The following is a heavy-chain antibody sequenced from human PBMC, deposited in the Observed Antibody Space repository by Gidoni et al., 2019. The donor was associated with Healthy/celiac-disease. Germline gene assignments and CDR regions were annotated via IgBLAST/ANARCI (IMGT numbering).Heavy chain of an antibody. CDR3: ARDFMTPNRGMDV. D-gene: IGHD3-16*01. J-gene: IGHJ6*02. V-gene: IGHV3-33*01. CDR2: IWYDGSNK. CDR1: GFTFISYG. Sequence: QVQLVESGGGVVQPGRSLRLSCAASGFTFISYGMHWVRQAPGKGLEWVAVIWYDGSNKYYADSVKGRFTISRDNSKNTLYLQMNSLRAEDTAVYYCARDFMTPNRGMDVWGQGTTVTVSS.